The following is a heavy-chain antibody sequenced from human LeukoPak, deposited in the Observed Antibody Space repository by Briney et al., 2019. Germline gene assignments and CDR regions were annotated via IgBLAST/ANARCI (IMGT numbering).Heavy chain of an antibody. D-gene: IGHD4-4*01. CDR3: ARDRVRSNYVGSPSDY. V-gene: IGHV1-69*04. CDR1: GGTFSSYA. CDR2: IIPILGIA. J-gene: IGHJ4*02. Sequence: GASVKVSCKASGGTFSSYAISWVRQAPGQGLEWMGRIIPILGIANYAQKFQGRVTITADKSTSTAYMELSSPRSEDTAVYYCARDRVRSNYVGSPSDYWGQGTLVTVSS.